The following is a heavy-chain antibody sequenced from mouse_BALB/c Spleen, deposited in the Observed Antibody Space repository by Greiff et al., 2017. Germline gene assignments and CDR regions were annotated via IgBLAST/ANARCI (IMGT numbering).Heavy chain of an antibody. J-gene: IGHJ4*01. D-gene: IGHD2-2*01. Sequence: DVMLVESGGGLVQPGGSLKLSCAASGFTFSSYGMSWVRQTPDKRLELVATINSNGGSTYYPDSVKGRFTISRDNAKNTLYLQMSSLKSEDTAMYYCAREGVVTTLYYYAMDYWGQGTSVTVSS. CDR3: AREGVVTTLYYYAMDY. CDR1: GFTFSSYG. CDR2: INSNGGST. V-gene: IGHV5-6-3*01.